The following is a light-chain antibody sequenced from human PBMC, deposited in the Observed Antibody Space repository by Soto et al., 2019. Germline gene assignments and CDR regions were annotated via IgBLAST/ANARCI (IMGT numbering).Light chain of an antibody. J-gene: IGLJ2*01. CDR1: SSDVGGYNY. CDR3: SSYTSSRTVV. Sequence: QSALSQPASVSGSPGQSITISCTGTSSDVGGYNYVSWYQQHPGKAPKLMIYDVSYRPSGVSHRFSGSQSGNTASLTISGLQAEDEADYYCSSYTSSRTVVFGGGTKVTGL. CDR2: DVS. V-gene: IGLV2-14*01.